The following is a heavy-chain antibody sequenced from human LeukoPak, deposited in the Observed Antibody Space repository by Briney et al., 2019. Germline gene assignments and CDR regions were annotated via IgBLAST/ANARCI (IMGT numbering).Heavy chain of an antibody. CDR1: GDTFTSYY. V-gene: IGHV1-46*01. D-gene: IGHD3-22*01. J-gene: IGHJ5*02. CDR3: ARARDDSIGSRWFDP. CDR2: IKPSGGST. Sequence: ASVKVSCKASGDTFTSYYMHWVRHAPGQGLEWMGIIKPSGGSTTYSQKFKDRVTMTWDTSTSTVYMELSSLRSEDTAVYYCARARDDSIGSRWFDPWGQGTLVTVSS.